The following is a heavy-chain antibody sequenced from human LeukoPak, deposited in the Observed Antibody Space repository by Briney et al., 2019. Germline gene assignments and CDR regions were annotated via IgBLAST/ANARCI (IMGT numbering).Heavy chain of an antibody. D-gene: IGHD1-26*01. J-gene: IGHJ4*02. CDR2: IYYSGST. CDR1: GGSISSSSYY. CDR3: ARQGSGNCLSPVNY. V-gene: IGHV4-39*01. Sequence: PSETLSLTCTVSGGSISSSSYYWGWIRQPPGKGLEWTGTIYYSGSTYYNPSLKSRVTISVDTSKNQFSLKLSSVTAADTAVYYCARQGSGNCLSPVNYWGQGTLVTVSS.